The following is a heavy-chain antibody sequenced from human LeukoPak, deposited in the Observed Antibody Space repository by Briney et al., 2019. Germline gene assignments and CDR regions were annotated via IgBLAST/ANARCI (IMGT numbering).Heavy chain of an antibody. J-gene: IGHJ4*02. D-gene: IGHD3-10*01. CDR3: ARGRLEGADYYGSGSSTLIDY. Sequence: SETLSLTCAVYGGSFSGYYWSWIRQPPGKGLEWIGEINHSGSTNYNPSLKSRATISVDTSKNQFSLKLSSVTAADTAVYYCARGRLEGADYYGSGSSTLIDYWGQGTLVTVSS. V-gene: IGHV4-34*01. CDR1: GGSFSGYY. CDR2: INHSGST.